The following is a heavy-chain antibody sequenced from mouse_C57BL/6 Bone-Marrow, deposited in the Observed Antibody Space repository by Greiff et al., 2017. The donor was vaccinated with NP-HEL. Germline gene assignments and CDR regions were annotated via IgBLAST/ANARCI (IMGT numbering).Heavy chain of an antibody. V-gene: IGHV1-69*01. Sequence: QVQLQQPGAELVMPGASVKLSCKASGYTFTSYWMHWVKQRPGQGLEWIGEIDPSYSYTNYNQKFKGKSTLTVDKSSSTAYMQLSSLTSEDSAVYYCARDWYFDVWGTGTTVTVSS. J-gene: IGHJ1*03. CDR2: IDPSYSYT. CDR3: ARDWYFDV. CDR1: GYTFTSYW.